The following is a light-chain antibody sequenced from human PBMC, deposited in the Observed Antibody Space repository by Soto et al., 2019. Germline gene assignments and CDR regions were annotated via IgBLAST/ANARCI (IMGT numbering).Light chain of an antibody. CDR3: QQSYSTPPWT. CDR2: AAS. CDR1: QSISSY. J-gene: IGKJ1*01. Sequence: DIPMTQSPSSLSASVGDRVTITCRASQSISSYLNWYQQKPGKAPKLLIYAASRLQSGVPSRFSGSGSGTDFTLTISSLQPEDFATYYCQQSYSTPPWTFGQGTKVEIK. V-gene: IGKV1-39*01.